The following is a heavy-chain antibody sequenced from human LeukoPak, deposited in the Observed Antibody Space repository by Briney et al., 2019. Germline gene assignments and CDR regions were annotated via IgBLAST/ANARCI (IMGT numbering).Heavy chain of an antibody. D-gene: IGHD6-13*01. J-gene: IGHJ6*03. Sequence: ESLKISCKGSGYSFTSYWIGWVRQMPGKGLEWMGIIYPGDSDTRYSPSFQGQVTISADKSISTAYLQWSSLKASDTAMYYCARPAAAGTDYYYYMDVWGKGTTVTVSS. CDR3: ARPAAAGTDYYYYMDV. V-gene: IGHV5-51*01. CDR1: GYSFTSYW. CDR2: IYPGDSDT.